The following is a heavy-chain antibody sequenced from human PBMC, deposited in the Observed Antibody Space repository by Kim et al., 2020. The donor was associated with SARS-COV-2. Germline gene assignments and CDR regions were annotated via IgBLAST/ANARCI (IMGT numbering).Heavy chain of an antibody. V-gene: IGHV3-33*06. CDR3: AKDLRSNSCWELDY. J-gene: IGHJ4*02. CDR1: GFTFSNYG. Sequence: GGSLRLSCAASGFTFSNYGMHWVRQAPGKGLEWVAVAWYDGTNKYCADSVKGRFTISRDNSKNTLYLQMNSLRAEDTTVYYCAKDLRSNSCWELDYWGQGTLVTVSS. CDR2: AWYDGTNK. D-gene: IGHD6-19*01.